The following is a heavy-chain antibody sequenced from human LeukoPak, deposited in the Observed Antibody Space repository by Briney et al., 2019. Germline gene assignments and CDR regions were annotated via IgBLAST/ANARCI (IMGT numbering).Heavy chain of an antibody. CDR1: GFTFSSYA. CDR2: ISGSGGST. D-gene: IGHD2-2*02. V-gene: IGHV3-23*01. Sequence: PGGSLRLSCAASGFTFSSYAMSWVRQAPGKGLEWVSAISGSGGSTYYADSVKGRFTISRDNSKNTLYLQMNSLRAEDTAVYYCAKCWGYCSSTSCYTHKRHFDYWGQGTLVTVSS. J-gene: IGHJ4*02. CDR3: AKCWGYCSSTSCYTHKRHFDY.